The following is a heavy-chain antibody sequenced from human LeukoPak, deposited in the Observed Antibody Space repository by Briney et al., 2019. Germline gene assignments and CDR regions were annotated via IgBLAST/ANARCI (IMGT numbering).Heavy chain of an antibody. CDR2: IIPIFGTA. CDR1: GYTFSSYA. V-gene: IGHV1-69*06. Sequence: ASVKVSCKASGYTFSSYAISWVRQAPGQGLEWMGGIIPIFGTANYAQKFQGRVTITADKSTSTAYMELSSLRSEDTAVYYCARAPFGGGPIDYYYYYMDVWGKGTTVTVSS. CDR3: ARAPFGGGPIDYYYYYMDV. D-gene: IGHD3-16*01. J-gene: IGHJ6*03.